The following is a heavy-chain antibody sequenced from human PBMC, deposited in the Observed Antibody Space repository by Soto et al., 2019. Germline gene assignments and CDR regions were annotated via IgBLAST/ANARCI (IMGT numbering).Heavy chain of an antibody. D-gene: IGHD1-26*01. CDR3: ARGTKGAGGWYFDI. Sequence: QLQVVQSEVEVKRPGASVRISCKASGFTLDNHAMTWVRQAPGKGLEWMGWIGAIVYNDATNDARKFQGRLTMARDTSPNTVYMDLSSLRSDDTAVYYCARGTKGAGGWYFDIWGRGTLVVVSS. V-gene: IGHV1-18*01. CDR1: GFTLDNHA. CDR2: IGAIVYNDAT. J-gene: IGHJ2*01.